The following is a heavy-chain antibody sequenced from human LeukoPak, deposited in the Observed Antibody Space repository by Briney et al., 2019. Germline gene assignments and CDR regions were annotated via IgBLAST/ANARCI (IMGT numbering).Heavy chain of an antibody. CDR3: ARDGADPGFDY. Sequence: GGSLRLSCAASGFTFSSYSMNWVRQAPGKGLEWVSYISSSSSTIYYADSVKGRFTISRDNAKNSLYLQMNSLRAEDTAVYYCARDGADPGFDYWGQGTLVTVSS. D-gene: IGHD1-26*01. V-gene: IGHV3-48*01. J-gene: IGHJ4*02. CDR1: GFTFSSYS. CDR2: ISSSSSTI.